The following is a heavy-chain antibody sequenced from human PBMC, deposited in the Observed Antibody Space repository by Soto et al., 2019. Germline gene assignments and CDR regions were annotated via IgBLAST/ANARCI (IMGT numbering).Heavy chain of an antibody. Sequence: ASVKVSCKASGYTFTSYYINWVRQATGQGLEWMGWMNPNSGNTGYAQKFQGRVTMTRNTSISTAYMELSSLRSEDTAVYYCARNRELRFLDYYYCMDVWGKGTTVTVSS. V-gene: IGHV1-8*01. CDR3: ARNRELRFLDYYYCMDV. J-gene: IGHJ6*03. D-gene: IGHD3-3*01. CDR1: GYTFTSYY. CDR2: MNPNSGNT.